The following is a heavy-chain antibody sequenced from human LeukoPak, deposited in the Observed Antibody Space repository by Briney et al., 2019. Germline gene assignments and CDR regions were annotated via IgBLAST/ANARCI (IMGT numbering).Heavy chain of an antibody. V-gene: IGHV3-30*02. D-gene: IGHD3-3*01. J-gene: IGHJ4*02. Sequence: PGGSLRLSCAAAGFTFSSYGMHWVRQAPGKGLEWVAFIRYDGSNKYYADSVKGRFTISRDNSKNTLYLQMNSLRAEDTAVYYCAKDFGVVSPIDYWGQGTLVTVSS. CDR3: AKDFGVVSPIDY. CDR2: IRYDGSNK. CDR1: GFTFSSYG.